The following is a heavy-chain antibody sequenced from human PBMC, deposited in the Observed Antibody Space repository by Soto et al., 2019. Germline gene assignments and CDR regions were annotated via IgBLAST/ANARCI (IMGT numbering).Heavy chain of an antibody. CDR1: GFTFSKYG. J-gene: IGHJ4*02. CDR2: ISANGGTT. Sequence: GGSLRLSCAASGFTFSKYGMNWVRQAPGKGLEWVSSISANGGTTYYADSVRGRFTISRDNSKNTLYLQMNSLRAEDTAVYYCAKVALSSTVYWGQGTLVTVS. V-gene: IGHV3-23*01. CDR3: AKVALSSTVY. D-gene: IGHD4-17*01.